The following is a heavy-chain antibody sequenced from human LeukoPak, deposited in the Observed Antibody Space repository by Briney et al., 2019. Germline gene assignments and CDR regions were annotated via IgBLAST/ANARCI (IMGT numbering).Heavy chain of an antibody. D-gene: IGHD6-13*01. Sequence: TSETLSLTCTVSGYSISSGYYWGWIRQPPGKGLEWIGSIYHSGSTYYNPSLKSRVTISVDTSKNQFSLKLSSVTAADTAVYYCVKAAAGSRLLFDYWGQGTLVTVSS. CDR2: IYHSGST. V-gene: IGHV4-38-2*02. J-gene: IGHJ4*02. CDR1: GYSISSGYY. CDR3: VKAAAGSRLLFDY.